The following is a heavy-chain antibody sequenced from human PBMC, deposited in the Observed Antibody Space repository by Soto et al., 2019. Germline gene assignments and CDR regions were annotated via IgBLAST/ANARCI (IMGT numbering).Heavy chain of an antibody. CDR1: GGSIITNTYS. CDR2: VYYSGTT. Sequence: SETLSLTCSVSGGSIITNTYSWGWIRQPPGKGLEWIGSVYYSGTTYYSPSLKSRVTISVDTSKNQFSLKQTSVTAAATAVYCCVSLKGRVGYSYGYIDYWGLGTLVTVSS. J-gene: IGHJ4*02. D-gene: IGHD5-18*01. CDR3: VSLKGRVGYSYGYIDY. V-gene: IGHV4-39*01.